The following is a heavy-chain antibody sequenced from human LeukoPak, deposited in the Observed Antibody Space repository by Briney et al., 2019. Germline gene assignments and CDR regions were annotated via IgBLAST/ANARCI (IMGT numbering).Heavy chain of an antibody. CDR2: YPGDSDT. D-gene: IGHD6-19*01. Sequence: GESLKISCKGSGYSFTSYWVGWVRQMPGRGLEWMGIYPGDSDTRYSPSFQGQVTISADKSISTAYLQWSSLKASDTAMYYCARHPIAVAGSPLPRYFDYWGQGTLVTVSS. CDR3: ARHPIAVAGSPLPRYFDY. V-gene: IGHV5-51*01. CDR1: GYSFTSYW. J-gene: IGHJ4*02.